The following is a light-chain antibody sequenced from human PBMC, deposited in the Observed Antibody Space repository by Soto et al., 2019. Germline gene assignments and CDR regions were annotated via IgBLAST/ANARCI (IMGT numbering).Light chain of an antibody. J-gene: IGKJ1*01. CDR3: QQSYSTTWT. Sequence: DIQMTPSPSSLSASIGDRVTITCRASQGISTYLNWYQQKPGKAPKLLIYAASSLQSGVPSRFSGSGSETDFTLTISSLQPEDFATYSCQQSYSTTWTFGQGTKVDIK. CDR2: AAS. CDR1: QGISTY. V-gene: IGKV1-39*01.